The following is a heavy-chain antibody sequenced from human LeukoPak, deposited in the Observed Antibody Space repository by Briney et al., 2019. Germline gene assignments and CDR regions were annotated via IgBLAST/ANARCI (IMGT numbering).Heavy chain of an antibody. J-gene: IGHJ5*02. CDR2: ITPVIETA. CDR3: ARVDLRGSNYNWFDP. V-gene: IGHV1-69*08. D-gene: IGHD3-10*01. CDR1: GGTFLSHI. Sequence: GASVKVSCKPSGGTFLSHIFSWVRQAPGHGLEWIGKITPVIETAKYAQTFQGRVSIYTDKDTTTVYMDLSGLRPDDTADYYCARVDLRGSNYNWFDPWGQGTRVIVSS.